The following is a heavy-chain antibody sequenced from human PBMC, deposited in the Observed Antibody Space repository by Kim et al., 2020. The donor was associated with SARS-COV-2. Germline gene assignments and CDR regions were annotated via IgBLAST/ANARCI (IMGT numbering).Heavy chain of an antibody. Sequence: RRVNISVDTSKNQFSLKLSSVTAADTAVYYCARRGYRYGFGGRGGWYFDYWGQGTLVTVSS. V-gene: IGHV4-39*01. CDR3: ARRGYRYGFGGRGGWYFDY. D-gene: IGHD5-18*01. J-gene: IGHJ4*02.